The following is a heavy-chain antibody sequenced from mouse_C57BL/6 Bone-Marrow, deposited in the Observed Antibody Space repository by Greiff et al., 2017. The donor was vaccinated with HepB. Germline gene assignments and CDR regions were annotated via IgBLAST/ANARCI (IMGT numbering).Heavy chain of an antibody. CDR1: GFSLTSYG. CDR2: IWSGGST. J-gene: IGHJ2*01. Sequence: VKLMESGPGLVQPSQSLSITCTVSGFSLTSYGVHWVRQSPGKGLEWLGVIWSGGSTDYNAAFISRLSISKDNSKSQVFFKMNSLQADDTAIYYCARNRHYYGSSYYFDYWGQGTTLTVSS. CDR3: ARNRHYYGSSYYFDY. V-gene: IGHV2-2*01. D-gene: IGHD1-1*01.